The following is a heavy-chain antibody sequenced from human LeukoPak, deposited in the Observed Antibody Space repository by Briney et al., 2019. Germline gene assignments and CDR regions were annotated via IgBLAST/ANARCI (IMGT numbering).Heavy chain of an antibody. Sequence: VSVKLSCKAAVYTVTTYAVHWVRQAPGQRLEWMGWINAGNANTEYSQKFQGRVTITRDTSASTDYMELSSLRSEDTAVYYCARDGGYCSGGSCYGDTWHYDYYYGMDVWGKETTVTVSS. D-gene: IGHD2-15*01. J-gene: IGHJ6*04. CDR2: INAGNANT. CDR1: VYTVTTYA. CDR3: ARDGGYCSGGSCYGDTWHYDYYYGMDV. V-gene: IGHV1-3*01.